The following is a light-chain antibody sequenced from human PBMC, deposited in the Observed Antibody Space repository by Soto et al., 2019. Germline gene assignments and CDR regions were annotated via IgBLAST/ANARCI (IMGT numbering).Light chain of an antibody. V-gene: IGKV1-12*01. CDR1: QGISRV. CDR3: QQAYSFPIT. J-gene: IGKJ5*01. Sequence: TQMTQSSSYLSSTVRDRVTITCRASQGISRVLGWYQQKPGKAPKILIFAASSLQSGVPSRFSGSGSGTDFTLSISNLQPEDFATYYCQQAYSFPITFGQGTRLEI. CDR2: AAS.